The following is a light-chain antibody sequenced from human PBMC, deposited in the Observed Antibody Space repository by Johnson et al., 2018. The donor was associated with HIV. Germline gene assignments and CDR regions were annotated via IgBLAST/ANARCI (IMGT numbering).Light chain of an antibody. CDR2: DNN. J-gene: IGLJ1*01. CDR3: GTWDSSLSAGNV. V-gene: IGLV1-51*01. CDR1: SSNIGNNY. Sequence: QSVLSQPPSVSAAPGQKVTISCSGSSSNIGNNYVSWYQQLPGTAPKLLIYDNNKRPSGIPDRFSCSKSGTSATLGITGLQTGDEADYYCGTWDSSLSAGNVFGTGTKVTVL.